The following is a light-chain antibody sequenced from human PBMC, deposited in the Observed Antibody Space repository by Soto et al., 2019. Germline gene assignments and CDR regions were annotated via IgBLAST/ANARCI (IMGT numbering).Light chain of an antibody. J-gene: IGKJ4*01. CDR1: QSVSNNY. V-gene: IGKV3-11*01. Sequence: EIVLSLSPSTLSLYTRERATLSCGASQSVSNNYLAWYQHKPGQAPRLLIYAASTRATGISARFSGRGSGTDFTLTISSLEPEDFVVYYCQQRSSWPLTFGGGTKVDIK. CDR2: AAS. CDR3: QQRSSWPLT.